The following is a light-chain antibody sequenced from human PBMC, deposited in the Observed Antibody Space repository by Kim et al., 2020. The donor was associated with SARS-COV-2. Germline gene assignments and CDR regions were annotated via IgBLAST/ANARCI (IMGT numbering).Light chain of an antibody. Sequence: EIVLTQSPGTLSLSPGERATLSCRASQSVSSSYLAWYQQKPGQAPRLLIYGASSRATVIPDRFSGSGSGTDFTLTISRLEPEDFAVYYCQQYSNWPLTFGGGTKVEI. CDR2: GAS. J-gene: IGKJ4*01. CDR3: QQYSNWPLT. CDR1: QSVSSSY. V-gene: IGKV3-20*01.